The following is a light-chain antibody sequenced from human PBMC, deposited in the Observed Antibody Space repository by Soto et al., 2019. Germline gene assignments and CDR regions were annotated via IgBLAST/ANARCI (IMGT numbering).Light chain of an antibody. Sequence: QAVVTQPPSTSGTPGQRVPISCSGSSSNIGSHTVNWYQQLPGTAPKLLIYSNYQPPSGVPDRFSGSKSGTSASLAISGLQAEDEADYYCAAWDDSRNGPVFGEGTKLTAL. CDR1: SSNIGSHT. V-gene: IGLV1-44*01. CDR2: SNY. J-gene: IGLJ3*02. CDR3: AAWDDSRNGPV.